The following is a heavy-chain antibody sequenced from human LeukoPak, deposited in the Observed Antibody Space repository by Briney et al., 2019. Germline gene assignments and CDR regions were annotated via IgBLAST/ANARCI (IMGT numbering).Heavy chain of an antibody. V-gene: IGHV1-18*01. Sequence: ASVKVSCKASGYTFTSYGITWVRQAPGQGLEWMGWIGADNGNTNYAQKLQGRVTMTTDASTSTAYMELRSLRSDDTAVYYCARSETVLKYDYWGQGTLVTVSS. J-gene: IGHJ4*02. CDR2: IGADNGNT. CDR1: GYTFTSYG. D-gene: IGHD2-21*02. CDR3: ARSETVLKYDY.